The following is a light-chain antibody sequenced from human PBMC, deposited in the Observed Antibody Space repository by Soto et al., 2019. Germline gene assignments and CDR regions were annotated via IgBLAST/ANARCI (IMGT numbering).Light chain of an antibody. CDR1: SSDIGAYNY. Sequence: QSVLTQPASVSGSPGQSITISCTGTSSDIGAYNYVSWYQQHPGKAPKLMIYEVTNRPSGVSNRFSGSKSGNTASLTISGLQAEDEADYYCSSYSYSSLWVFGGGTKLTVL. CDR2: EVT. V-gene: IGLV2-14*01. CDR3: SSYSYSSLWV. J-gene: IGLJ3*02.